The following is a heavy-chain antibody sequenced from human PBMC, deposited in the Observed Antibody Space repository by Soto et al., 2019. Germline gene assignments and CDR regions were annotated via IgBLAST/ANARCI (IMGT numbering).Heavy chain of an antibody. CDR1: GETFSRSA. D-gene: IGHD6-19*01. CDR3: ARDGPGWYLDH. V-gene: IGHV1-3*01. Sequence: AASVKVSCKTSGETFSRSAIHWVRQVPGQRPEWMGWIHAGNGNTKYSQKFQDRLTVTRDTSASTAYMELSSLRSEDTGIYYCARDGPGWYLDHWGQGTLVTVSS. J-gene: IGHJ4*02. CDR2: IHAGNGNT.